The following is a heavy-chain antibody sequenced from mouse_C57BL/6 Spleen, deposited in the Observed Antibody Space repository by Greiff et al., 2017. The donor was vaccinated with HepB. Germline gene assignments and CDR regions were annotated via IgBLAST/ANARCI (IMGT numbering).Heavy chain of an antibody. CDR3: ARHAGARDDGLSRGFAY. J-gene: IGHJ3*01. D-gene: IGHD2-3*01. CDR1: GFTFSSYG. Sequence: EVKLVESGGDLVKPGGSLKLSCAASGFTFSSYGMSWVRQTPDKRLEWVATISSGGSYTYYPDSVKGRFTISRDNAKNTLYLQMSSLKSEDTAMYYCARHAGARDDGLSRGFAYWGQGTLVTVSA. CDR2: ISSGGSYT. V-gene: IGHV5-6*02.